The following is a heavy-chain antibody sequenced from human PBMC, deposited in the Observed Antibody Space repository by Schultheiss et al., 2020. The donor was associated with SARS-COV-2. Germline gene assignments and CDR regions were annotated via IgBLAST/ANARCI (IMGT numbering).Heavy chain of an antibody. J-gene: IGHJ4*02. CDR3: AKDRWELLGNFDY. CDR1: GFTVSSNY. Sequence: GGSLRLSCAASGFTVSSNYMSWVRQAPGKGLEWVSVISGSGGSTYYADSVKGRFTISRDNSKNTLYLQMNSLRAEDTAVYYCAKDRWELLGNFDYWGQGTLVTVSS. D-gene: IGHD1-26*01. V-gene: IGHV3-23*01. CDR2: ISGSGGST.